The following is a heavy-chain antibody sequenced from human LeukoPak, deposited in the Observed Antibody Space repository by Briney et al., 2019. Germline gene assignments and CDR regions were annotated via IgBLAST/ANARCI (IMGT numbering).Heavy chain of an antibody. V-gene: IGHV3-73*01. CDR3: TRPLITYCGGDCYAPDAFDI. J-gene: IGHJ3*02. Sequence: GGSLRLSCAASGFTFSGSAMHWVRQASGKGLEWVGRIRSKANSYATAYAESVKGMFTISRDDSKNTAYLQMNSLKTEDTAVYYCTRPLITYCGGDCYAPDAFDIWGQGTMVTVSS. CDR2: IRSKANSYAT. D-gene: IGHD2-21*02. CDR1: GFTFSGSA.